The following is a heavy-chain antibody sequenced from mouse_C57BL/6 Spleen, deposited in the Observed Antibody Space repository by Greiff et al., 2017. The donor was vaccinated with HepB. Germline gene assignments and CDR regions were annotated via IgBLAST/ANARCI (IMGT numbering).Heavy chain of an antibody. CDR1: GFTFSNYW. D-gene: IGHD1-1*01. CDR3: TLRDYGSLAY. J-gene: IGHJ3*01. CDR2: IRLKSDNYAT. V-gene: IGHV6-3*01. Sequence: EVKLVESGGGLVQPGGSMKLSCVASGFTFSNYWMNWVRQSPEKGLEWVAQIRLKSDNYATHYAESVKGRFTISRDDSKSSVYLQMNNLRAEDTGIYYCTLRDYGSLAYWGQGTLVTVSA.